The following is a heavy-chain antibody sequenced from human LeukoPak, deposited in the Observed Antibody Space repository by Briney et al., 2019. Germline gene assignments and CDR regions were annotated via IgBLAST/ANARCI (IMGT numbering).Heavy chain of an antibody. D-gene: IGHD6-19*01. CDR2: TSWNSGSI. CDR3: AKAKGAVADKDAFDI. J-gene: IGHJ3*02. CDR1: GFTFDDYA. Sequence: SLRLSCAASGFTFDDYAMHWVRQAPGKGLEWVSGTSWNSGSIGYADSVKGRFTISRDNAKNSLYLQMNSLRAEDTALYYCAKAKGAVADKDAFDIWGQGTMVTVSS. V-gene: IGHV3-9*01.